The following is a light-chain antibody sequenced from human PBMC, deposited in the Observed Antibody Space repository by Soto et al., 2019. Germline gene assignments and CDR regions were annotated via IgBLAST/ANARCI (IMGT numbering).Light chain of an antibody. Sequence: DIQLTQSPSSVSASVGDRVTITCRASQGINTFLAWYQQKAGKAPKLLIYAASTLQSGVPSRFSGSGSGTDFTLTISSLQSEDFAPYYCQQLNTYPITFGQGTRLEIK. CDR1: QGINTF. CDR3: QQLNTYPIT. CDR2: AAS. V-gene: IGKV1-9*01. J-gene: IGKJ5*01.